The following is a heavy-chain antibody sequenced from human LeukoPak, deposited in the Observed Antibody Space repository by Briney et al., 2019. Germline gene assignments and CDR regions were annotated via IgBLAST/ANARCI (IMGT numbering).Heavy chain of an antibody. CDR2: ISWNSGSM. V-gene: IGHV3-9*01. J-gene: IGHJ5*02. D-gene: IGHD3-22*01. CDR3: AKGSSGYYNWFDP. Sequence: GRSLRPSCAASGFTFDDYAMHWVRQAPRKGLEWVSGISWNSGSMGYADSVKGRFTISRDNAKNSLYLQMNSLRAEDTALYYCAKGSSGYYNWFDPWGQGTLVTVSS. CDR1: GFTFDDYA.